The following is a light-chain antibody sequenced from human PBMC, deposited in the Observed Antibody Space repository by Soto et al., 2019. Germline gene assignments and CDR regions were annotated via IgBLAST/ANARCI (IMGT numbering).Light chain of an antibody. CDR2: DDD. Sequence: QSVLTQPPSVSAARGQRVTISCSGSSPNIGGNSVSWYQQLPGTAPKLLIYDDDKRPSGIPDRFSGSKSGTSATLGITGFQTGDEADYYCGSWDSSLSAYVFGTGTKVTAL. J-gene: IGLJ1*01. V-gene: IGLV1-51*01. CDR3: GSWDSSLSAYV. CDR1: SPNIGGNS.